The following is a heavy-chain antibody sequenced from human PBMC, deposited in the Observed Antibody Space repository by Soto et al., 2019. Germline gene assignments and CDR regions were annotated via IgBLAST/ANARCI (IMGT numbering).Heavy chain of an antibody. V-gene: IGHV3-23*01. D-gene: IGHD2-2*01. J-gene: IGHJ5*02. CDR3: AKDRRSGTDIVVVPAAPRGFDP. CDR1: GFTFSSYA. CDR2: ISGSGGST. Sequence: TGGSLRLSCAASGFTFSSYAMSWVRQAPGKGLEWVSAISGSGGSTYYADSVKGRFTISRDNSKSTLYLQMNSLRAEDTAVYYCAKDRRSGTDIVVVPAAPRGFDPWGQGTLVTVS.